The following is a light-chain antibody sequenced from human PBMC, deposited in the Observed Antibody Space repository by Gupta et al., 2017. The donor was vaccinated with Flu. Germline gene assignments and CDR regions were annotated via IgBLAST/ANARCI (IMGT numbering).Light chain of an antibody. J-gene: IGKJ5*01. V-gene: IGKV3-15*01. CDR3: QQDQALVT. Sequence: EMVMTQSPATLSVSLGERATLFCRASQIINTNLAWYQQKPAQPPRLLLSGASMRDTGVTARFSGSGEAKDFTLTSSHRQYEDGANYCGQQDQALVTFGQGTRLEIK. CDR1: QIINTN. CDR2: GAS.